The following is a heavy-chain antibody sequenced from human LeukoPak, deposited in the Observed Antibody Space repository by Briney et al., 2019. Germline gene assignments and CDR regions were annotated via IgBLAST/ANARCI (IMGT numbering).Heavy chain of an antibody. J-gene: IGHJ4*02. CDR2: IYYSGST. V-gene: IGHV4-39*07. D-gene: IGHD5-18*01. CDR1: GGSISSSSYY. Sequence: SETLSLTCTVSGGSISSSSYYWGWIRQPPGKGLEWIGSIYYSGSTYYNPSLKSRVTISVDTPKNQFSLKLSSVTAADTAVYYCARIYRGYIYGPYDYWGQGTLVTVSS. CDR3: ARIYRGYIYGPYDY.